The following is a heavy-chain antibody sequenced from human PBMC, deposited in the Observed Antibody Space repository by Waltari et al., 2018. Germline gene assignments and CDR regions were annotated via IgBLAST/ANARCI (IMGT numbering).Heavy chain of an antibody. J-gene: IGHJ3*01. D-gene: IGHD3-10*01. CDR2: LDPEDGQA. CDR1: GDTLADIY. V-gene: IGHV1-69-2*01. Sequence: EVQLLQYGAEVKKPGTPVKSTCKYSGDTLADIYTHWIKQAPGKGLQCMGLLDPEDGQAIYAQKFQGRFTMTADTSIHTAYMELTSLTSEDTAFYYCATALGGGISASRPFHFWGQGTMITVSS. CDR3: ATALGGGISASRPFHF.